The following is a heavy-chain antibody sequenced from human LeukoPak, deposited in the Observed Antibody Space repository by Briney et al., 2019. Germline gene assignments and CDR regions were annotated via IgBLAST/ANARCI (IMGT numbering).Heavy chain of an antibody. V-gene: IGHV3-33*06. Sequence: GGSLRLSCAASGFTFSTYVMHWVRLAQGKGLEWVALIWSDGSNKYYADSVKGRFTISRDNSKNTLYLQMNSLRAEDTAVYYCAKDVITITPKYYFDYWGQGTLVTVSS. J-gene: IGHJ4*02. CDR2: IWSDGSNK. D-gene: IGHD3-3*01. CDR3: AKDVITITPKYYFDY. CDR1: GFTFSTYV.